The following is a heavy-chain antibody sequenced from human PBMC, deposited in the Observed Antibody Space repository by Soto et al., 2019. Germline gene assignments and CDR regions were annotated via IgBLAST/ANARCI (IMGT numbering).Heavy chain of an antibody. CDR2: IYHSGST. J-gene: IGHJ3*02. CDR1: GGSISSGGYS. Sequence: SETLSLTCAVSGGSISSGGYSWSWIRQPPGKGLEWIGYIYHSGSTYYNPSLKSRVTISVDRSKNQFSLNLSSVTAAYTAVYYCARAPAFDIWGQGTMVTVSS. CDR3: ARAPAFDI. V-gene: IGHV4-30-2*01.